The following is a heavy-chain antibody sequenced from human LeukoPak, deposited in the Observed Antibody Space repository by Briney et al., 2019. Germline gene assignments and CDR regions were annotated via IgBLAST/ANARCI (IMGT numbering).Heavy chain of an antibody. J-gene: IGHJ4*02. CDR3: LGYYSGSPN. CDR1: GFTFSYNW. V-gene: IGHV3-74*01. D-gene: IGHD3-10*01. CDR2: ISSDGRTT. Sequence: GGSQRLSCAASGFTFSYNWMHWVRQAPGKGLVWVSRISSDGRTTHYADSVKGRLTISRDSAKNTLFLQMNDLRAEDTAVYYCLGYYSGSPNWGQGTLVTVSS.